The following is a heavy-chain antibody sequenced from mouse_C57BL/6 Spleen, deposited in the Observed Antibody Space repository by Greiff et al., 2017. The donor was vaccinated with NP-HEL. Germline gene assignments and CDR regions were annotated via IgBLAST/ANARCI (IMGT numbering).Heavy chain of an antibody. V-gene: IGHV5-9-1*02. J-gene: IGHJ4*01. CDR3: TRDNIYYGNYEAMDY. D-gene: IGHD2-1*01. CDR2: ISSGGDYI. Sequence: EVQLVESGEGLVKPGGSLKLSCAASGFTFSSYAMSWVRQTPETRLEWVAYISSGGDYIYYADTVKGRFTISRDNARNTLYLQMSSLKSEDTAMYYCTRDNIYYGNYEAMDYWGQGTSVTVSS. CDR1: GFTFSSYA.